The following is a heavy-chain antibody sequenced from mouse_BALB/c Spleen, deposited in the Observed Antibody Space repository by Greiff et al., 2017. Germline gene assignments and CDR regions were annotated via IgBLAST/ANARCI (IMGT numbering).Heavy chain of an antibody. Sequence: EVMLVESGAELVKPGASVKLSCTASGFNIKDTYMHWVKQRPEQGLEWIGRIDPANGNTKYDPKFQGKATITADTSSNTAYLQLSSLTSEDTAVYYCARETVVAYYAMDYWGQGTSVTVSS. CDR3: ARETVVAYYAMDY. J-gene: IGHJ4*01. D-gene: IGHD1-1*01. V-gene: IGHV14-3*02. CDR2: IDPANGNT. CDR1: GFNIKDTY.